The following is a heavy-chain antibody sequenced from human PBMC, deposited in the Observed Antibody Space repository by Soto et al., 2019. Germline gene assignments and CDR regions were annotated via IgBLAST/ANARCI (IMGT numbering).Heavy chain of an antibody. CDR2: IDPSDSYT. J-gene: IGHJ6*02. D-gene: IGHD2-15*01. CDR1: GYSFTSYW. Sequence: GESLKISCKGSGYSFTSYWISWVRQMPGKGLEWMGRIDPSDSYTNYSPSFQGHVTISADKSTSTAYLQWSSLKGSDTAMYYCARRVVAANRTPYYYGMDVWGQGTTVTGSS. V-gene: IGHV5-10-1*01. CDR3: ARRVVAANRTPYYYGMDV.